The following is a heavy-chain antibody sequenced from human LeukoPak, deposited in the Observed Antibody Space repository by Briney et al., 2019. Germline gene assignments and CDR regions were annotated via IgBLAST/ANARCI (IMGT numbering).Heavy chain of an antibody. D-gene: IGHD6-19*01. CDR1: GGSISSSRYY. J-gene: IGHJ4*02. V-gene: IGHV4-39*01. CDR3: ASVFYSSGLDGFDY. CDR2: IYYSGST. Sequence: SETLSLTCTVSGGSISSSRYYWGWIRQPPGKGLECIGTIYYSGSTYYNPSLKSRVTLFVDTSKNQFSLKLSSVTAADTAVYYCASVFYSSGLDGFDYWGQGTLVTVSS.